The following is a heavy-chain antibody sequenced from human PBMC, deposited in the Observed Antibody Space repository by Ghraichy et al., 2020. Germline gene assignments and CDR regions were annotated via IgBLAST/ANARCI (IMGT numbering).Heavy chain of an antibody. CDR1: GYTFTSYA. V-gene: IGHV1-3*01. CDR2: INAGNGNT. Sequence: ASVKVSCKASGYTFTSYAMHWVRQAPGQRLEWMGWINAGNGNTKYSQKFQGRVTITRDTSASTAYMELSSLRSEDTAVYYCARENGITIFGVVRNWFDPWGQGTLVTVSS. D-gene: IGHD3-3*01. J-gene: IGHJ5*02. CDR3: ARENGITIFGVVRNWFDP.